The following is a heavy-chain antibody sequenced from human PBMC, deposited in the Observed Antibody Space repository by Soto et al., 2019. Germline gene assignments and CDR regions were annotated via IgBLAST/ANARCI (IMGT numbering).Heavy chain of an antibody. V-gene: IGHV4-59*08. J-gene: IGHJ3*01. CDR2: IYYSGST. D-gene: IGHD3-16*01. Sequence: QVQLQESGPGLVKPSETLSLTCTVSGGSISSYYWSWIRQPPGKGLEWIGCIYYSGSTNYNPSLKSRITKSVDTSTNQFSLKLSSVTAADTAVYYCARRWGDAFDFWGQGTMITVSS. CDR3: ARRWGDAFDF. CDR1: GGSISSYY.